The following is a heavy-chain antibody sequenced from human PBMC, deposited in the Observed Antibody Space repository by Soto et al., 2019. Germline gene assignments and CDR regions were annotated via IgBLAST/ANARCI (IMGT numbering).Heavy chain of an antibody. Sequence: QVQLVQSGAEVKKPGSSVKVSCKASGGTFSSYAISWVRQAPGQGLEWMGGIIPIFGTANYAQKFQGRVTITADESTSTAEKELSRLRYEDTAVYYCARDWGTRTPYSSSWEYYGMDVWGQGTTVTVSS. CDR2: IIPIFGTA. J-gene: IGHJ6*02. CDR3: ARDWGTRTPYSSSWEYYGMDV. CDR1: GGTFSSYA. D-gene: IGHD6-13*01. V-gene: IGHV1-69*01.